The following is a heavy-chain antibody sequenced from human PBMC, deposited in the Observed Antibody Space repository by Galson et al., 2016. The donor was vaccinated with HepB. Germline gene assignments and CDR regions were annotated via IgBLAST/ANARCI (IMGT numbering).Heavy chain of an antibody. CDR1: GFTFTRYN. Sequence: SLRLSCATSGFTFTRYNMNWARQAPGKGLEWVSSISSGSSYIYYADSVKGRFTISRDNVKKSLYLQMNSLRPEDTAVYYCARVREQQLLDAFDIWGQGTRVTVSS. CDR2: ISSGSSYI. D-gene: IGHD6-13*01. J-gene: IGHJ3*02. CDR3: ARVREQQLLDAFDI. V-gene: IGHV3-21*01.